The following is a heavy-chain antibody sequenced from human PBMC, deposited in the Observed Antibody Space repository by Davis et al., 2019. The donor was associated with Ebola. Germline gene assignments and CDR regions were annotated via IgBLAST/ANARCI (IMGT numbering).Heavy chain of an antibody. V-gene: IGHV4-59*08. J-gene: IGHJ4*02. Sequence: MPSETLSLTCTVSGGSISSYYWSWIRQPPGKGLEWIGYIYYSGSTNYNPSLKSRVTISVDTSKNQFSLKLSSVTAADTAVYYCAKGNDILTGYYPLDYWGQGTLVTVSS. CDR1: GGSISSYY. D-gene: IGHD3-9*01. CDR3: AKGNDILTGYYPLDY. CDR2: IYYSGST.